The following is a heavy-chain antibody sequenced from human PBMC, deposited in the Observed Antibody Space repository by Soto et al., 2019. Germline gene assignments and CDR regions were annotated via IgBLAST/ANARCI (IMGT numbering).Heavy chain of an antibody. CDR1: GFTFTSSA. D-gene: IGHD3-3*01. Sequence: SVKVSCPASGFTFTSSAVQWVRQARGQRLEWIGWIVVGSGNTNYAQKFQERVTITRDMSTNTAYMELSSLRSEDTAVYYCAAGPVNTIFGVSHFDEWGKGNLVRVYS. CDR2: IVVGSGNT. V-gene: IGHV1-58*01. CDR3: AAGPVNTIFGVSHFDE. J-gene: IGHJ4*02.